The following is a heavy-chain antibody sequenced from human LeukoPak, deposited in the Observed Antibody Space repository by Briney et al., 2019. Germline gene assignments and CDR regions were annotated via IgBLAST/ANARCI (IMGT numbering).Heavy chain of an antibody. CDR3: AREGTIFGVAPFDY. D-gene: IGHD3-3*01. Sequence: ASVKVSCKASGYTFTAYYTHWLRQAPGQGLECMGWINPNSGAATYAQKFQGRVTMTRDTSISTHYMELSRLRSDDTAVYYCAREGTIFGVAPFDYWGQGTLVTVSS. V-gene: IGHV1-2*02. CDR2: INPNSGAA. CDR1: GYTFTAYY. J-gene: IGHJ4*02.